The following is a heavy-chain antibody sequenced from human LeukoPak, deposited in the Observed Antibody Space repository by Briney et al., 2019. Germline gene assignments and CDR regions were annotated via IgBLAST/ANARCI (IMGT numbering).Heavy chain of an antibody. CDR2: ISYDGSNK. J-gene: IGHJ4*02. CDR3: ARGEITLNYYDSSGYHDY. D-gene: IGHD3-22*01. V-gene: IGHV3-30*01. Sequence: GRSLRLSCAASGFTFSSYAMHGVRQGPGKGLGWGAVISYDGSNKYYADSVKGRFTISRDNSKTTLYLQMNSLRAEDTAVYYCARGEITLNYYDSSGYHDYWGQGTLVTVSS. CDR1: GFTFSSYA.